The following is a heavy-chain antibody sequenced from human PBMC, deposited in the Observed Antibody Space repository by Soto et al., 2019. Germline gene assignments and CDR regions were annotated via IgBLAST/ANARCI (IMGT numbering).Heavy chain of an antibody. CDR1: GFTFSDYY. J-gene: IGHJ4*02. D-gene: IGHD2-15*01. CDR2: ISGSSSYS. V-gene: IGHV3-11*06. Sequence: QVQLVESGGGLVKPGGSLRLSCAASGFTFSDYYMNWIRQAPGKGLEWISYISGSSSYSNYANSVKGRFSVSRDNAKKSLYLQMDSLRAEDTALYFCVRGSFSGGNPTLLDYWGQGTLVTVSS. CDR3: VRGSFSGGNPTLLDY.